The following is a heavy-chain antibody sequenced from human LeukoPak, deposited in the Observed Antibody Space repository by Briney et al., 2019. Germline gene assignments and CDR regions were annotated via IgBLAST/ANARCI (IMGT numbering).Heavy chain of an antibody. CDR3: ASSQETYYYDSSGHLPTY. CDR2: IIPIFGTA. J-gene: IGHJ4*02. D-gene: IGHD3-22*01. Sequence: GASVTVSCKASGGTFSSYAISWVRQAPGQGLEWMGGIIPIFGTANYAQKFQGRVTITTDESTSTAYMELSSLRSEDTAVYYCASSQETYYYDSSGHLPTYWGQGTLVTVSS. CDR1: GGTFSSYA. V-gene: IGHV1-69*05.